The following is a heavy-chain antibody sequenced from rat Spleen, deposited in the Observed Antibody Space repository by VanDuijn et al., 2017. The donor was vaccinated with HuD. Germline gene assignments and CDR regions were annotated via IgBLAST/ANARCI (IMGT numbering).Heavy chain of an antibody. CDR2: ISYDGGST. Sequence: EVQLVESGGGLVQPGRSLKLSCAASGFTFSNYYMAWVRQAPKKGLEWVAYISYDGGSTYYRDSVKGRFTISRDNAKSSLYLQMGSLGSGDTATYYCATGITLVWGRGVMVTVSS. J-gene: IGHJ2*01. CDR3: ATGITLV. D-gene: IGHD1-2*01. CDR1: GFTFSNYY. V-gene: IGHV5-20*01.